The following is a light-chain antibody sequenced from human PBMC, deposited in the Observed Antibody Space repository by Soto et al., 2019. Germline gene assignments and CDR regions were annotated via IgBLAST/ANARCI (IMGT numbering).Light chain of an antibody. CDR3: RQRDDLYT. CDR2: DGS. V-gene: IGKV3-11*01. J-gene: IGKJ2*01. CDR1: HFVTNN. Sequence: EIVLTQSRATLSLSPGERDTLSCRASHFVTNNVAWYQQKPGQAPRLLISDGSNRASGIPARFVGSGSGTAFTLTITGLHPEDFEVYYCRQRDDLYTFGQGNKLLIK.